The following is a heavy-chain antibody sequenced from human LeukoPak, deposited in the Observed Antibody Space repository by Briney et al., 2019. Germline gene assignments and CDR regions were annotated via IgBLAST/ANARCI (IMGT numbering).Heavy chain of an antibody. CDR2: IYYAGST. Sequence: SETLSLTCTVSGGSISSNIYYWGWIRQSPGKGLEWIANIYYAGSTYYNPSLKSRVTISVDASKSQFSLELTSVTAADTAIYYCARVSDSRAVGPFDYWGQGTLVTVSS. J-gene: IGHJ4*02. CDR1: GGSISSNIYY. CDR3: ARVSDSRAVGPFDY. V-gene: IGHV4-39*07. D-gene: IGHD3-10*01.